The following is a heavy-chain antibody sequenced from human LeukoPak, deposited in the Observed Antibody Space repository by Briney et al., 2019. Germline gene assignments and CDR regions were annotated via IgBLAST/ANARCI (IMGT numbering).Heavy chain of an antibody. CDR3: ARVLDWGVYFEY. CDR1: GGSISSYY. D-gene: IGHD7-27*01. J-gene: IGHJ4*02. V-gene: IGHV4-59*01. CDR2: IYYTGTT. Sequence: SETLSLTCTVSGGSISSYYWTWIRQPPGKGLEWIGYIYYTGTTNYNPSLNSRVTILADMSKNQFSLNLSSVTAADTAVYYCARVLDWGVYFEYWGQGTLVSVSS.